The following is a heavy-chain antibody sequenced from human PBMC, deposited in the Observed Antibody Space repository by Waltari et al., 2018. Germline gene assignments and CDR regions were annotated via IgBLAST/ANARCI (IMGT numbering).Heavy chain of an antibody. Sequence: VRLDQWGTELVEPWETLSLTCAVYEGSFSAFFWSWVRQAPGKGLEWIGEINHGGKTDYNPSLKSRLVMAVDPSKNQFSLMLSSVTAADTAVYYCVRSHCIGDSCFRYFDSWGQGTLVTVSS. CDR2: INHGGKT. CDR3: VRSHCIGDSCFRYFDS. V-gene: IGHV4-34*01. CDR1: EGSFSAFF. D-gene: IGHD2-15*01. J-gene: IGHJ4*02.